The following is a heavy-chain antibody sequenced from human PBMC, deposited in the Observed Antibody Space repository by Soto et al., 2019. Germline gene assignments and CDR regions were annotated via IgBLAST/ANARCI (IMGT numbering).Heavy chain of an antibody. Sequence: LSLTCTVSGGSISSYYWSWIRQPPGKGLEWIGYIYYSGSTNYNPSLKSRVTISVDTSKNQFSLKLSSVTAADTAVYYCARSLGERNNWFDPWGQGTLVTVSS. CDR1: GGSISSYY. J-gene: IGHJ5*02. CDR3: ARSLGERNNWFDP. CDR2: IYYSGST. V-gene: IGHV4-59*12.